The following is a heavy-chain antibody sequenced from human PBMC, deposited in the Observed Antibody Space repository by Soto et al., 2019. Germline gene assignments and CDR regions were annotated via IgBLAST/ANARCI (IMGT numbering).Heavy chain of an antibody. CDR2: ISSDGRSK. CDR1: GFTFRSHG. D-gene: IGHD3-3*01. V-gene: IGHV3-30*18. J-gene: IGHJ4*02. CDR3: EKQYEFGGLEDY. Sequence: QVQLVESGGGVVQPGTSLRLSCAASGFTFRSHGMHWVRHVPGKGLEWVAAISSDGRSKYYADSVKGRFSISRDNSENTMYLQMNSLRVEYTAMYYCEKQYEFGGLEDYWGQGTLVTVSS.